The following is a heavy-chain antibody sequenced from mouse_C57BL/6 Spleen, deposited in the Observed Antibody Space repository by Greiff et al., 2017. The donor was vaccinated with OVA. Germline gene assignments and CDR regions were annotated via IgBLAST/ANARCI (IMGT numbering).Heavy chain of an antibody. CDR1: GYTFTDYY. Sequence: VHVKQSGPVLVKPGASVKMSCKASGYTFTDYYMNWVKQSHGKSLEWIGVINPYNGGTSYNQKFKGKATLTVDKSSSTAYMELNSLTSEDSAVYYCARSDYYGSSYDYFDYWGQGTTLTVSS. J-gene: IGHJ2*01. V-gene: IGHV1-19*01. CDR3: ARSDYYGSSYDYFDY. CDR2: INPYNGGT. D-gene: IGHD1-1*01.